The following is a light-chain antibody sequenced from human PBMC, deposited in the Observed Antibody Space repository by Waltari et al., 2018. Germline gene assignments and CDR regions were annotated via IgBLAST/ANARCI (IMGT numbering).Light chain of an antibody. J-gene: IGKJ4*01. V-gene: IGKV1-5*03. CDR1: QSIRSP. CDR3: QQYDAYALT. Sequence: DIQMTQSPSTLSASVGDRVTITCRASQSIRSPLAWYQQKQGKAPKFLIYEASSLESGVPSRFSGSGSGTEFTLTISSLQPDDFATYFCQQYDAYALTFGGGTKVEIK. CDR2: EAS.